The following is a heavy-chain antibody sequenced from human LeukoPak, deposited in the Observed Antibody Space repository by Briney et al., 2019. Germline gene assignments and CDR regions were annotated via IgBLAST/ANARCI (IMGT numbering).Heavy chain of an antibody. V-gene: IGHV3-21*01. CDR1: GFTFSSYS. CDR2: ISSSSSYI. CDR3: ASSPRINFQH. Sequence: GGSLRLSCAASGFTFSSYSMNWVRQAPGEGLEWVSSISSSSSYIYYADSVKGRFTISRDNAKNSLYLQMNSLRAADTAVYYCASSPRINFQHWGQGTLVTVSS. J-gene: IGHJ1*01. D-gene: IGHD3-10*01.